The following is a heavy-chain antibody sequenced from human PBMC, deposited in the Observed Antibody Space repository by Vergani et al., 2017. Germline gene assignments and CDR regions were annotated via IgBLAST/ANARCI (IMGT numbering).Heavy chain of an antibody. J-gene: IGHJ3*02. V-gene: IGHV3-21*01. Sequence: EVQLVESGGGLVKPGGSLRLSCAASGFTFSSYSMNWVRQAPGKGLEWVSSISSSSSYIYYADSVKGRFTISRDNAKNSLYLQMNSLRAEDTAVYYCARTPRQYDFWSFDAFDIWGQGTMVTVSS. CDR3: ARTPRQYDFWSFDAFDI. D-gene: IGHD3-3*01. CDR1: GFTFSSYS. CDR2: ISSSSSYI.